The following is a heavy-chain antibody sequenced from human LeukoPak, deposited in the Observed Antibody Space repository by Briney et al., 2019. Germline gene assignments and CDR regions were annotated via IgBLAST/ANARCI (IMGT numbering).Heavy chain of an antibody. V-gene: IGHV3-9*01. Sequence: GGSLRLSCAASGFTFSSYDMNWVRQAPGKGLEWVSSISWNSASVGYVDSVKGRFTISRDNAKNSLYLQMNSLRAEDTALYYCAKDYGYSSSWYDYWGQGTLVTVSS. CDR3: AKDYGYSSSWYDY. CDR2: ISWNSASV. CDR1: GFTFSSYD. J-gene: IGHJ4*02. D-gene: IGHD6-13*01.